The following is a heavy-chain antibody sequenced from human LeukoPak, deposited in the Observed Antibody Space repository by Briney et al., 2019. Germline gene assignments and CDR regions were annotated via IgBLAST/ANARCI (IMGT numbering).Heavy chain of an antibody. CDR2: IYYSGST. V-gene: IGHV4-59*01. CDR1: GDSISSYY. J-gene: IGHJ4*02. CDR3: ARGGSGYLRGDFDY. Sequence: PPETLSLTCTVSGDSISSYYWSWIRQPPGKGLEWIGYIYYSGSTNYNPSLKSRVTISVDTSKNQFSLKLSSVTAADTAVYYCARGGSGYLRGDFDYWGQGTLVTVSS. D-gene: IGHD3-22*01.